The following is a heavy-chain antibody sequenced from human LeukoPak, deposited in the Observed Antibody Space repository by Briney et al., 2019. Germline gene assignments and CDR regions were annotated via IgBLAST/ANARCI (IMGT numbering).Heavy chain of an antibody. D-gene: IGHD7-27*01. V-gene: IGHV3-30*07. CDR3: ATGAGPLKYYYYMDV. CDR1: GFTFGSYA. J-gene: IGHJ6*03. Sequence: GRSLRLSCAASGFTFGSYAMHWVRQAPGKGLEWVAVISSDGSNKYYADSVKGRFTISRDNDKNTLFLQMTSLRADDTAVYYCATGAGPLKYYYYMDVWGTGAAVTISS. CDR2: ISSDGSNK.